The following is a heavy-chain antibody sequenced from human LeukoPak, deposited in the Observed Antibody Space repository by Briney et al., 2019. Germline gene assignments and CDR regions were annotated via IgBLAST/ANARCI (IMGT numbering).Heavy chain of an antibody. CDR3: AGEIYDSSGYPQLDY. Sequence: ASVKVSCKASGYTFTGYYMHWVRQAPGQGLEWMGWINPNSGGTNYAQKFQGRVTMTRDTSISTAYMELSRLRSDDTAVCYCAGEIYDSSGYPQLDYWGQETLVTVSS. CDR1: GYTFTGYY. D-gene: IGHD3-22*01. CDR2: INPNSGGT. J-gene: IGHJ4*02. V-gene: IGHV1-2*02.